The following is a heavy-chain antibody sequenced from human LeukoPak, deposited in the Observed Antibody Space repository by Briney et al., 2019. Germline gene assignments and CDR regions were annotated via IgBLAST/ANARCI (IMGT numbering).Heavy chain of an antibody. CDR1: GYTFTNYW. J-gene: IGHJ6*02. Sequence: GESLKISCEGSGYTFTNYWIGWVRQMPGKGLEWMGIIYPSDSDTRYSPSFQGQVTISADKSISTAYLQWSSLKASDTAMYYCARIPYIAAAGTGGGLYYYYYGMDVWGQGTTVTVSS. CDR3: ARIPYIAAAGTGGGLYYYYYGMDV. D-gene: IGHD6-13*01. CDR2: IYPSDSDT. V-gene: IGHV5-51*01.